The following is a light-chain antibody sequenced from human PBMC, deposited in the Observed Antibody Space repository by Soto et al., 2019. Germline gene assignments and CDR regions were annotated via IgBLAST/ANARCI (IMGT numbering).Light chain of an antibody. Sequence: DIVMTQSPDSLAVSLGEPATINCKSSQSVLYSSNNKNYLAWYQQRPGQPPKLLNYWASTLESGVPDRFSGSGSWTDFTLTITSLQAEDVAVYYCQQYESTPPTFGQGTKLEIK. CDR3: QQYESTPPT. V-gene: IGKV4-1*01. CDR2: WAS. CDR1: QSVLYSSNNKNY. J-gene: IGKJ2*01.